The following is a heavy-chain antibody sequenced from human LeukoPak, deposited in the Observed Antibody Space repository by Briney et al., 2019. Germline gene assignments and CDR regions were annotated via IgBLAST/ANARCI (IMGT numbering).Heavy chain of an antibody. D-gene: IGHD1-26*01. CDR3: ARGGSGSQIFDY. J-gene: IGHJ4*02. CDR1: GGTFSSYA. V-gene: IGHV1-69*04. CDR2: IIPILGIA. Sequence: ASVKVSCKASGGTFSSYAISWVRQAPGQGLEWMGRIIPILGIANYEQKFQGRGTITADKSTSTAYMELSSLRSEDTAVYYCARGGSGSQIFDYWGQGTLVTVSS.